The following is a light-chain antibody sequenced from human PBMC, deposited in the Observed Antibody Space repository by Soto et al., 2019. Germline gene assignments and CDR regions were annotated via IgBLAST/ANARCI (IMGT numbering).Light chain of an antibody. V-gene: IGLV2-8*01. J-gene: IGLJ3*02. CDR3: SSYAASNNFYFV. Sequence: QSALTQPPSASGSPGQSVTISCTGTSSDVGGYNYVSWYQQYPGRAPNLMIYEVTKRPSGVPDRFSCSKSGNTASLTVSRLQAEDEADYYCSSYAASNNFYFVFGGGTKLTVL. CDR1: SSDVGGYNY. CDR2: EVT.